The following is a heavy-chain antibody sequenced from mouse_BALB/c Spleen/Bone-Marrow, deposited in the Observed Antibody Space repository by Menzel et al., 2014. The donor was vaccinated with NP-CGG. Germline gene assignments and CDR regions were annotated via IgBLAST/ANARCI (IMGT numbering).Heavy chain of an antibody. D-gene: IGHD1-1*01. Sequence: QVQLQQSGPELVRPGVSVKISCKGSGYKFTDYDMHWVKQSHAKSLEWIGLISTYSGNTHYNQKFKGKATMTVDKSSSAAYMELAILSSEDSAFYCCARNFYGSAYFDFWGQGSTLTVSS. V-gene: IGHV1-67*01. CDR3: ARNFYGSAYFDF. CDR2: ISTYSGNT. J-gene: IGHJ2*01. CDR1: GYKFTDYD.